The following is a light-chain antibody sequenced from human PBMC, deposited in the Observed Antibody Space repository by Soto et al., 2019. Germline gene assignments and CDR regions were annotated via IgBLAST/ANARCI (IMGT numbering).Light chain of an antibody. V-gene: IGKV1-39*01. CDR2: AAS. CDR1: QSITSY. CDR3: QQTYNTPYT. J-gene: IGKJ2*01. Sequence: DLQMTQSPSSLSASVGDRVTITCRASQSITSYLNWYQQKPEKAPKLLIYAASNLQSGVPSRFSGSGSGTDFTLTISSLQPEDIATYYCQQTYNTPYTFGQGTKLEI.